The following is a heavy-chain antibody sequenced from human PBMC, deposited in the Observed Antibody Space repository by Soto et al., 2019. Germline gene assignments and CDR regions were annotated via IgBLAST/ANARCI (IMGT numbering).Heavy chain of an antibody. D-gene: IGHD1-1*01. CDR1: GYTFTSYY. V-gene: IGHV1-46*01. CDR3: AKDLTWNQADY. J-gene: IGHJ4*02. Sequence: ASVKVSCKASGYTFTSYYMHWVRQAPGQGLEWMGIINPSGGSTSYAQKFQGRVTMTRDTSTSTVYMELNSLRAEDTAVYYCAKDLTWNQADYWGQGALVTVSS. CDR2: INPSGGST.